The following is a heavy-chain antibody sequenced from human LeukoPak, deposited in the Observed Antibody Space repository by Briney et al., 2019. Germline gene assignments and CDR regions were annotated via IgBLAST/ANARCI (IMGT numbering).Heavy chain of an antibody. CDR3: ARAGGVSLGFDY. CDR2: INHSGST. D-gene: IGHD2-8*02. V-gene: IGHV4-34*01. J-gene: IGHJ4*02. Sequence: SETLSLTCTVSGGSISSYYWSWIRQPPGKGLEWIGEINHSGSTNYNPSLKSRVTISVDTSKNQFSLKLSSVTAADMAVYYCARAGGVSLGFDYWGQGTLVTVSS. CDR1: GGSISSYY.